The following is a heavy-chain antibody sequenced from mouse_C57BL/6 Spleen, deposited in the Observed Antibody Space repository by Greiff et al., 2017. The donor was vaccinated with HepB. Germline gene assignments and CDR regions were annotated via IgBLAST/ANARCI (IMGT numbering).Heavy chain of an antibody. V-gene: IGHV10-1*01. D-gene: IGHD2-1*01. Sequence: EVQVVESGGGLVQPKGSLKLSCAASGFSFNTYAMNWVRQAPGKGVEWVARIRSKSNNYATYYADSVKDRFTISRDDSESMLYLQMNNLKTEDTAMYYCVTGKPWFAYWGQGTLVTVSA. CDR3: VTGKPWFAY. CDR1: GFSFNTYA. CDR2: IRSKSNNYAT. J-gene: IGHJ3*01.